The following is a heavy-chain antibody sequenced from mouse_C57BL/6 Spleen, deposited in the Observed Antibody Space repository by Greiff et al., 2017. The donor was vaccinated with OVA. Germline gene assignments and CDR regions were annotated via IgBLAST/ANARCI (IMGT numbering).Heavy chain of an antibody. D-gene: IGHD1-1*01. CDR3: ARVGLDYYGSSYYFDY. CDR1: GFTFSDYY. V-gene: IGHV5-16*01. Sequence: EVQLVESEGGLVQPGSSMKLSCTASGFTFSDYYMAWVRQVPEKGLEWVANINYDGSSTYYLDSLKSRFIISRDNAKNILYLQMSSLKSEDTATYYCARVGLDYYGSSYYFDYWGQGTNITVSS. J-gene: IGHJ2*01. CDR2: INYDGSST.